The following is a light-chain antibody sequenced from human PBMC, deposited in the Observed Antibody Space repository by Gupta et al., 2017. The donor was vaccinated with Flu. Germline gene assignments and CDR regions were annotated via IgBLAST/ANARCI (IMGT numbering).Light chain of an antibody. CDR2: SAS. V-gene: IGKV1-9*01. Sequence: DIQLTQSPSFLSASVGDRVTITCRASQGISSYLAWYQQKPGKAPKLLIYSASTLQSGVPSRFSGSGSGTEFTLTISSQQPEDFATYYCQQLNSYPSFGPGTKVEIK. CDR1: QGISSY. J-gene: IGKJ3*01. CDR3: QQLNSYPS.